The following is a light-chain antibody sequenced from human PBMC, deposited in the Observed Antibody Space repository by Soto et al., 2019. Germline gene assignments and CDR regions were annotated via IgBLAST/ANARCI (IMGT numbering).Light chain of an antibody. CDR3: QQYNNWPGT. Sequence: IVMTQSPATLSMSPGERATLSCRASQSLNRDLAWYQQKPGQSPRLLIFGASIRATGIPARFSDSGSGTEFTLTIGSLQSEDCALYYCQQYNNWPGTFGQGTKVDI. CDR2: GAS. V-gene: IGKV3-15*01. J-gene: IGKJ1*01. CDR1: QSLNRD.